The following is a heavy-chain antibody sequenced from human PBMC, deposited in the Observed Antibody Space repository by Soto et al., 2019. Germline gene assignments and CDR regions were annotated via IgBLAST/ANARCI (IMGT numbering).Heavy chain of an antibody. CDR3: ARRVGATPPIN. J-gene: IGHJ4*02. V-gene: IGHV4-61*01. Sequence: SSETLSLTCTVSGSSVSSASYHWVWIRQPPGKGLQWIGNIYYTGSTNYNPSLKSRVTISVDTSKNQFSLKPNSVTAADTAVYYCARRVGATPPINWGQGTLVTVSS. CDR2: IYYTGST. CDR1: GSSVSSASYH. D-gene: IGHD1-26*01.